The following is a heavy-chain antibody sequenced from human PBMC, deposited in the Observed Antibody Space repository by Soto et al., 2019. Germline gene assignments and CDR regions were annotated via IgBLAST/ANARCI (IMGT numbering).Heavy chain of an antibody. CDR1: GFSLSTSGVG. J-gene: IGHJ5*02. V-gene: IGHV2-5*02. Sequence: QITLKESGPTLVKPTQTLTLTCTFSGFSLSTSGVGVGWIRQPPGKALDGLDLIYWDDDKRYSPALKSRLTINKDTSKTQEVHTKAEMDPVDTAIYYCARTTDYGDYNGRVRWFDPWGQGTLVTVSS. D-gene: IGHD4-17*01. CDR3: ARTTDYGDYNGRVRWFDP. CDR2: IYWDDDK.